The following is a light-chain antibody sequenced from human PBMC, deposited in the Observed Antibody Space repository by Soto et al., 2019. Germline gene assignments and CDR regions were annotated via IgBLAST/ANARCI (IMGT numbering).Light chain of an antibody. V-gene: IGKV3-20*01. CDR1: QSVSSR. CDR3: QQYGSSLWT. CDR2: GAS. Sequence: EIVLTQSPGTLYLSPGERATLSCGASQSVSSRLAWYQQKPGQAPRLLIYGASSRATGIPDRFSGSGSGTDFTLTISRLEPEDFAVYYCQQYGSSLWTFGQGTKVDIK. J-gene: IGKJ1*01.